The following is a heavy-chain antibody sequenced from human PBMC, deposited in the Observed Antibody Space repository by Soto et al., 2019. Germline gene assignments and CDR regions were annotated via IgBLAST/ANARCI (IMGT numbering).Heavy chain of an antibody. D-gene: IGHD3-3*01. CDR1: GGTFSIYD. V-gene: IGHV1-8*02. Sequence: GASVKVSCKASGGTFSIYDINWVRQATGQGLEWMGWVNPNSGNTGYAQKFQGRVTMTRNTSISTAYMELSSLRSEDTAVYYCASALTYYDFWSGFGGYYYYMDVWGKGTTVTVSS. CDR2: VNPNSGNT. CDR3: ASALTYYDFWSGFGGYYYYMDV. J-gene: IGHJ6*03.